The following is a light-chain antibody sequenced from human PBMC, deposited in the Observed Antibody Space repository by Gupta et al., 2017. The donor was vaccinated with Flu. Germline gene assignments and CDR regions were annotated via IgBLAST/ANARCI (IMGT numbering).Light chain of an antibody. CDR1: QSISSW. Sequence: DIQMTQSPSTLSASVGDRVTITWRASQSISSWLAWYQQKPGKVPKLLIYQASRLESGVPSRFSGSGSGTEITLTISSLQPDDVATYYCQRYDSLRTFGQGTRLEIK. CDR3: QRYDSLRT. J-gene: IGKJ1*01. V-gene: IGKV1-5*03. CDR2: QAS.